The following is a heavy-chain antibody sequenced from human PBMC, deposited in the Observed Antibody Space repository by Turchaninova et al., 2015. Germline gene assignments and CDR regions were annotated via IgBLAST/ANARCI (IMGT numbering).Heavy chain of an antibody. CDR1: DYSLSRGYD. Sequence: QVQLQESGPGLVMPSETLSLTCAVSDYSLSRGYDWGWFRRPPGKGLEWIGSIYQSGGTYYNPSLKSRVTISVDTSKNEFSLKLSSVTAADTAVYYCARGIRSLDSWGQGTLVTVSS. CDR2: IYQSGGT. J-gene: IGHJ4*02. V-gene: IGHV4-38-2*01. CDR3: ARGIRSLDS. D-gene: IGHD3-10*01.